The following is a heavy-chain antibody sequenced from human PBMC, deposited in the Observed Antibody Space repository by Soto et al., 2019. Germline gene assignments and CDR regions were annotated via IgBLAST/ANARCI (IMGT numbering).Heavy chain of an antibody. J-gene: IGHJ4*02. D-gene: IGHD5-18*01. CDR2: MNPNSGNT. Sequence: ASVKVSCKASGYTFTSYDINWVRQATGQGLEWMGWMNPNSGNTGYAQKFQGRVTMTRNTSISTAYMELSSLRAEDTAVYYCARTRGYSYGYSDYWGQGTLVTVSS. V-gene: IGHV1-8*01. CDR1: GYTFTSYD. CDR3: ARTRGYSYGYSDY.